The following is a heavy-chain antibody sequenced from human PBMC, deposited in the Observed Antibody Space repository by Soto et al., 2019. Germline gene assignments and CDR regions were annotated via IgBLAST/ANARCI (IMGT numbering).Heavy chain of an antibody. Sequence: SETLSLTCAVSGGSISSGGYSWSWIRQPPGKGLEWIGYIYHSGSTYYNPSLKSRVTISVDRSKNQFSLKLSSVTAADTAVYYCARAISSIAAPRPYFDYWGQGTLVTVSS. CDR3: ARAISSIAAPRPYFDY. CDR1: GGSISSGGYS. CDR2: IYHSGST. D-gene: IGHD6-6*01. V-gene: IGHV4-30-2*01. J-gene: IGHJ4*02.